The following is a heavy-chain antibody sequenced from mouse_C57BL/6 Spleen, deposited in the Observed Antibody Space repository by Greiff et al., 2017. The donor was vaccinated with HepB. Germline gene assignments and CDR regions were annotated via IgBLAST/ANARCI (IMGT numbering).Heavy chain of an antibody. Sequence: VQLQQSGPGLVKPSQSLSLTCSVTGYSITSGYYWNWIRQFPGNKLEWMGYISYDGSNNYNPSLKNRISITRDTSKNQFFLKLNSVTTEDTATYYCARDRDDYDPYAMDYWGQGTSVTVSS. CDR2: ISYDGSN. J-gene: IGHJ4*01. CDR3: ARDRDDYDPYAMDY. CDR1: GYSITSGYY. V-gene: IGHV3-6*01. D-gene: IGHD2-4*01.